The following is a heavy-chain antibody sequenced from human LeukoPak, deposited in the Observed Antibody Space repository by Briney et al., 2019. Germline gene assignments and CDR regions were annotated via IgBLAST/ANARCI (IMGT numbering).Heavy chain of an antibody. D-gene: IGHD6-13*01. CDR2: IDWDDDK. V-gene: IGHV2-70*11. CDR1: GFSLSTSGMC. Sequence: SGPALVKPTQTLTLTCTFSGFSLSTSGMCVSWIRQPPGKALEWLARIDWDDDKYYSTSLKTRLIISKDTSKNQVVLTMTNMDPVDTATYYCARMIAAAGTSYYYYYGMDVWGQGTTVTVSS. J-gene: IGHJ6*02. CDR3: ARMIAAAGTSYYYYYGMDV.